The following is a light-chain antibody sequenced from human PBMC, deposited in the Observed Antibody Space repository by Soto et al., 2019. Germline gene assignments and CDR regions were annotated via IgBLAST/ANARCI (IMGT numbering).Light chain of an antibody. Sequence: QAVVTQPPSVSGAPGQRVTFSCTGSSSNIGGYDVHWYQQLPGTAPKLLIYANSNRPSGVPDRFSGSKSGSSVSLAITGLQAEDEAEYYCQSYDSSLSGYVFGAGTKVTVL. V-gene: IGLV1-40*01. CDR3: QSYDSSLSGYV. CDR1: SSNIGGYD. CDR2: ANS. J-gene: IGLJ1*01.